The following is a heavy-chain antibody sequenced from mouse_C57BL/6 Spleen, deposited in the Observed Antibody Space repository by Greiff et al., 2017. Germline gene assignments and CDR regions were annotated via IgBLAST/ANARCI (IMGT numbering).Heavy chain of an antibody. CDR2: LSYDGSN. D-gene: IGHD2-2*01. V-gene: IGHV3-6*01. CDR1: GYSITSGYY. J-gene: IGHJ4*01. CDR3: ALWFYAMDY. Sequence: EVKLMESGPGLVKPSQSLSLTCSVTGYSITSGYYWNWIRQFPGTKLEWMGYLSYDGSNNYNPSLKNRISITLDPSKNQFFLKLNSVTTEDTATYYCALWFYAMDYWGQGTSVTVSS.